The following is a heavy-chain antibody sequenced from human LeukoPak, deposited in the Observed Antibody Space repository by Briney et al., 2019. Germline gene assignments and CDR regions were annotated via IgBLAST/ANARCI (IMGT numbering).Heavy chain of an antibody. D-gene: IGHD5-18*01. CDR3: ARMIRGYSYGRPFDY. J-gene: IGHJ4*02. V-gene: IGHV4-39*01. CDR2: IYYSGST. CDR1: GGSISSSSYY. Sequence: ETLSLTCTVSGGSISSSSYYWGWIRQPPGKGLEWIGSIYYSGSTYYNPSLKSRVTISVDTSKNQFSLKLSSVTAADTAVYYCARMIRGYSYGRPFDYWGQGTLVTVSS.